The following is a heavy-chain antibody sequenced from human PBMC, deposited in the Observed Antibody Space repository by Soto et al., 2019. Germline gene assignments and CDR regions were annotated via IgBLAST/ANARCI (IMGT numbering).Heavy chain of an antibody. CDR2: ISGSGGST. D-gene: IGHD3-9*01. Sequence: QPGGSLRLSCAASGFTFSSYAMSWVRQAPGKGLEWVSAISGSGGSTYYADSVKGRFTISRDNSKNTLYLQMNSLRAEDKAGEYCEKDILLREGFDYWGQGTLVTVSS. CDR1: GFTFSSYA. V-gene: IGHV3-23*01. J-gene: IGHJ4*02. CDR3: EKDILLREGFDY.